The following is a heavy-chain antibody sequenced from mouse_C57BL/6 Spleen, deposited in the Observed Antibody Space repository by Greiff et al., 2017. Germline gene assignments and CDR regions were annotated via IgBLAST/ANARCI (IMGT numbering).Heavy chain of an antibody. CDR1: GFTFSSYA. V-gene: IGHV5-4*01. CDR2: ISDGGSYT. CDR3: AREDYYGSTLDY. D-gene: IGHD1-1*01. Sequence: EVQLVESGGGLVKPGGSLKLSCAASGFTFSSYAMSWVRQTPEKRLEWVATISDGGSYTYYPDNVKGRFTISRDNAKNNLYLQMSHLKSEDTAMYYCAREDYYGSTLDYWGQGTTLTVSS. J-gene: IGHJ2*01.